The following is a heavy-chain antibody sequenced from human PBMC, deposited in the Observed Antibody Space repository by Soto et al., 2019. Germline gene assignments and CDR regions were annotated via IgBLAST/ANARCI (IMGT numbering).Heavy chain of an antibody. J-gene: IGHJ4*02. D-gene: IGHD4-17*01. CDR3: AREHGPFDY. CDR2: IYHSGST. CDR1: CGSIISGGYS. Sequence: PSETLSLTCAFSCGSIISGGYSWSWIRQPPGKGLEWIGYIYHSGSTYYNPSLKSRVTISVDRSKNQFSLKLSSVTAADTAVYYCAREHGPFDYWGQGTLVTVSS. V-gene: IGHV4-30-2*01.